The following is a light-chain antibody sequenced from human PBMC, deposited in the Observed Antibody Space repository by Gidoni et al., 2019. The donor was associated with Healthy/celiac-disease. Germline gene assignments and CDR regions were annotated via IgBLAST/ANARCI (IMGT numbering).Light chain of an antibody. J-gene: IGKJ4*01. Sequence: DIQMTQSPSSLSASVGDRVTITCQASQDTSNYLNWYQQKPGKAPKLLIYDASNLETGVPSRFSGSGSGTDFTFTISSLQPEDIATYYCQQYDNLLLTFXGXTKVEIK. CDR2: DAS. CDR1: QDTSNY. CDR3: QQYDNLLLT. V-gene: IGKV1-33*01.